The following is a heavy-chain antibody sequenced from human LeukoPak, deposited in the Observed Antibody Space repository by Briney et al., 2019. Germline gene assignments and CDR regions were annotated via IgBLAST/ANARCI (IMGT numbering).Heavy chain of an antibody. J-gene: IGHJ3*02. CDR3: TRHVYYYVAGSAVI. CDR2: IRSKAYGGTT. CDR1: GFTFGDYA. D-gene: IGHD3-10*01. Sequence: GWALRLSCTASGFTFGDYAMSWFRQAPGKGGEWVGCIRSKAYGGTTEYAASVKGRFNISRDDSKSIAYLQMNSLKTEDTAVYYCTRHVYYYVAGSAVIWGQGTMVTVSS. V-gene: IGHV3-49*03.